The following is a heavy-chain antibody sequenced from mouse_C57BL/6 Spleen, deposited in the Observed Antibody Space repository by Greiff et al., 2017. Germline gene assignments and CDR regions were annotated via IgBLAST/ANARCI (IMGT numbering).Heavy chain of an antibody. CDR2: IRLKSDNYAT. CDR3: ATVEGYYFDY. J-gene: IGHJ2*01. V-gene: IGHV6-3*01. Sequence: EVQRVESGGGLVQPGGSMKLSCVASGFTFSNYWMNWVRQSPEKGLEWVAQIRLKSDNYATHYAESVKGRFTISRDDSKSSVYLQMNNLRAEDTGIYYCATVEGYYFDYWGQGTTLTVSS. CDR1: GFTFSNYW. D-gene: IGHD1-1*01.